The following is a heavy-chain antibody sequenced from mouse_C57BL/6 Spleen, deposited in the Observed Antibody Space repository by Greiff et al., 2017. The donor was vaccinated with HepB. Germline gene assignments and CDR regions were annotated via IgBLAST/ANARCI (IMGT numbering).Heavy chain of an antibody. CDR1: GYTFTSYW. CDR2: IYPGNSDT. Sequence: VQLQQSGTVLARPGASVKMSCKTSGYTFTSYWMHWVKQRPGQGLEWIGAIYPGNSDTSYNQKFKGKAKLTAVTSAITAYMELSSLTNEDSAVYYCTRDPFTVGYFDYWGQGTTLTVSS. CDR3: TRDPFTVGYFDY. J-gene: IGHJ2*01. V-gene: IGHV1-5*01. D-gene: IGHD1-1*01.